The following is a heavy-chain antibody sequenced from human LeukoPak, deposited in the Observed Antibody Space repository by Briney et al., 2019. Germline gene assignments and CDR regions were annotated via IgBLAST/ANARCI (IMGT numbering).Heavy chain of an antibody. CDR3: ARTYSSSWSYCDS. Sequence: ASVKVSCKASGSTFTRYYIHWVRQAPGQGLDWMGMINPSSGSTRFAQMFQDRVTMTGDTSTSAVYVELSSLTSEDTAMYYCARTYSSSWSYCDSWGQGTLVTVYS. CDR1: GSTFTRYY. V-gene: IGHV1-46*01. D-gene: IGHD6-13*01. CDR2: INPSSGST. J-gene: IGHJ4*02.